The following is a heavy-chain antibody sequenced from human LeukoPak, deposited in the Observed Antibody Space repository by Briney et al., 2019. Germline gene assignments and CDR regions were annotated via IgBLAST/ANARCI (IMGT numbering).Heavy chain of an antibody. D-gene: IGHD6-19*01. CDR2: INHSGST. J-gene: IGHJ4*02. V-gene: IGHV4-34*01. Sequence: SETLSLTCAVYGGSFSGYYWSWIRQPPGKGLEWIGEINHSGSTNYNPSLKSRVTISVDTSKNQFSLKLSSVTAADTAVYYCARGHCIKWLVQGYYFDYWGQGTLVTVSS. CDR1: GGSFSGYY. CDR3: ARGHCIKWLVQGYYFDY.